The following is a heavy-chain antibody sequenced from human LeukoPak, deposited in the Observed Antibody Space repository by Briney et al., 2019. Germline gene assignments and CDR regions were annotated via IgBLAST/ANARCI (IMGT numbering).Heavy chain of an antibody. V-gene: IGHV4-39*01. CDR1: GGSISSSSYY. Sequence: SETLSLICTVSGGSISSSSYYWGSIRQPPEKGLEWIGSIYYSGSTYYNTSLRSRVTISVDSSRNEFSLSRTFVTAADSAVYYCARQPPYSSTFDVWGQGTVVSVAS. CDR3: ARQPPYSSTFDV. J-gene: IGHJ3*01. D-gene: IGHD2-21*01. CDR2: IYYSGST.